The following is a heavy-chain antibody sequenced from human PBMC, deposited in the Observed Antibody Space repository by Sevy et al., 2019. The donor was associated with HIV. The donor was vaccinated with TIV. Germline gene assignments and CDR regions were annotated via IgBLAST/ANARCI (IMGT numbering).Heavy chain of an antibody. CDR1: GFTFSSYA. J-gene: IGHJ4*02. D-gene: IGHD5-12*01. Sequence: GGSLRLSCTASGFTFSSYAMSWVRQAPGKGLEWVSAISGSGGSTYYADSVKGRFTISRDNSKNTLYLQMNSLRAEDTAVYYCAKVYIVAMSQSDYWGQGTLVTVSS. CDR3: AKVYIVAMSQSDY. V-gene: IGHV3-23*01. CDR2: ISGSGGST.